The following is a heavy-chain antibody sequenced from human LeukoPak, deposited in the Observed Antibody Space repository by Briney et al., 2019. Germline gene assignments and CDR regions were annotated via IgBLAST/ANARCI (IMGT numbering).Heavy chain of an antibody. CDR3: ARAVGTDGYNLWVY. J-gene: IGHJ4*02. CDR1: GYSISSSYY. V-gene: IGHV4-38-2*02. Sequence: SETLSLTCTVSGYSISSSYYWSWIRQPPGKGLEWIGEINHSGSTNYNPSLKSRVTISVDTSKNQFSLKLSSVTAADTAVYYCARAVGTDGYNLWVYWGQGTLVTVSS. D-gene: IGHD5-24*01. CDR2: INHSGST.